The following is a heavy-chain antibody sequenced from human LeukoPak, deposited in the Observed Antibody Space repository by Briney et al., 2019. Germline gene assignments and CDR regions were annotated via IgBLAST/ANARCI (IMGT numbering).Heavy chain of an antibody. Sequence: GGSLRLSCAASGFTFSSSGMHWVRQAPGKGLEWVAVISNDGSNKYYADSVKGRFTISRDNSKNTLYLQMNSLRPEDTAVYYCARGRASCTTCYYYMDVWGKGTTVTVSS. V-gene: IGHV3-30*03. CDR1: GFTFSSSG. J-gene: IGHJ6*03. CDR2: ISNDGSNK. D-gene: IGHD2-2*01. CDR3: ARGRASCTTCYYYMDV.